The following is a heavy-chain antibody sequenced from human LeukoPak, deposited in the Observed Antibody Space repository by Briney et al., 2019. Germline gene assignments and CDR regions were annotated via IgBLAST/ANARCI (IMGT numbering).Heavy chain of an antibody. J-gene: IGHJ4*02. D-gene: IGHD4-17*01. CDR2: ISSSSSYT. CDR3: ARSPYGDYVDY. V-gene: IGHV3-11*06. Sequence: GGSLRLSCGASGFTFSDYYMSWIRQAPGKGLEWVSYISSSSSYTNYADSVKGRFTISRDNAKNSLYLQMNSLRAEDTAVYYCARSPYGDYVDYWGQGTLVTVSS. CDR1: GFTFSDYY.